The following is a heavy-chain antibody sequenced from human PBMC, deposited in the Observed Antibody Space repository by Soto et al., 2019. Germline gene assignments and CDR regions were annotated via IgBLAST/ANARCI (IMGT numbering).Heavy chain of an antibody. CDR2: ISGSGDST. J-gene: IGHJ4*02. V-gene: IGHV3-23*01. CDR3: ARRGPGTHLDF. CDR1: GFTFSSYA. D-gene: IGHD6-13*01. Sequence: HPGGSLRLSCAASGFTFSSYAMSWVRQAPGKGLEWVSVISGSGDSTYYADSVKGRFTISRDNSKNTLYLQMNSLRAEDTAVYYCARRGPGTHLDFWGQGTLVPVSS.